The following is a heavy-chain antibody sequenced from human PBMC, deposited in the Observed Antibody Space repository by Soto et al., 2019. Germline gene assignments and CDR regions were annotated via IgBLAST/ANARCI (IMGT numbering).Heavy chain of an antibody. CDR3: ASMTALNAADWPDWYFDL. CDR1: GGTFSSYA. V-gene: IGHV1-69*12. CDR2: IIPIFGTA. Sequence: QVQLVQSGAEVKKPGSSVKVSCKASGGTFSSYAISWVRQAPGQGLEWMGGIIPIFGTANYAQKFQGRVTITADESASPAYMELSSLRSEDTAVYYCASMTALNAADWPDWYFDLWGRGTLVTVSS. J-gene: IGHJ2*01. D-gene: IGHD2-21*02.